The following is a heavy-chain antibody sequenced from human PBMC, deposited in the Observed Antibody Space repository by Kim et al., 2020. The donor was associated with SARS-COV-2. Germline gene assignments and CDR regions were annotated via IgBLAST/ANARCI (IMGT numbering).Heavy chain of an antibody. Sequence: GGSLRLSCAASGFTFSSYSMNWVRQAPGKGLEWVSSISSSSSYIYYADSVKGRFTISRDNAKNSLYLQMNSLRAEDTAVYYCARDFGYYDILTGYRMFGNENYYYGMDVWGQGTTVTVSS. CDR2: ISSSSSYI. CDR1: GFTFSSYS. D-gene: IGHD3-9*01. CDR3: ARDFGYYDILTGYRMFGNENYYYGMDV. J-gene: IGHJ6*02. V-gene: IGHV3-21*01.